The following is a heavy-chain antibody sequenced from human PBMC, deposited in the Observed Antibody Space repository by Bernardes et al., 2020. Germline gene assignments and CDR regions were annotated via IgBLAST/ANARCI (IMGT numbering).Heavy chain of an antibody. CDR1: GFTFDDYT. V-gene: IGHV3-43*01. J-gene: IGHJ6*03. D-gene: IGHD4-17*01. CDR3: AKDRWPRSTAYYMDV. Sequence: GGSLRLSCAASGFTFDDYTMHWVRQAPGKGLEWVSLISWDGGSTYYADSVKGRFTISRDNSKNSLYLQMNSLRTEDTALYYCAKDRWPRSTAYYMDVWGKGTTVTVSS. CDR2: ISWDGGST.